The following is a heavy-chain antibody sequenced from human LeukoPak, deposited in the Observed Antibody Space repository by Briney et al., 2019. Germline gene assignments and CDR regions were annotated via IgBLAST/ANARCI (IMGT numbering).Heavy chain of an antibody. V-gene: IGHV3-30-3*01. J-gene: IGHJ6*02. D-gene: IGHD3-10*01. Sequence: RGSLRLSCAASGFTFSSYAMHWVRQAPGKGLEWVAVISYDGSNKYYADSVKGRFTISRDNSKNTLYLQMNSLRAEDTAVYYCARVPLWFGEFSDYYYGMDVWGQGTTVTVSS. CDR2: ISYDGSNK. CDR3: ARVPLWFGEFSDYYYGMDV. CDR1: GFTFSSYA.